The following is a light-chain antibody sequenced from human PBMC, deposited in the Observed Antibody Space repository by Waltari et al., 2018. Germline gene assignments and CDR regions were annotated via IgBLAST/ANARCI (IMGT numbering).Light chain of an antibody. CDR3: QSYDTSLSVV. J-gene: IGLJ3*02. CDR2: GST. CDR1: GSNIGAGYD. Sequence: QSVLTQPPSVSGAPGQRVTISCTGSGSNIGAGYDVHWYQQLPRAAPKLLIYGSTSRPLGVAARFFGSTSGTSASLASTGLQAEDEADYYCQSYDTSLSVVFGGGTKLTVL. V-gene: IGLV1-40*01.